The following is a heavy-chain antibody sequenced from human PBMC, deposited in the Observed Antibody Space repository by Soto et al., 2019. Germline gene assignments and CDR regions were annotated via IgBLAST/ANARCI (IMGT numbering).Heavy chain of an antibody. D-gene: IGHD3-16*01. CDR1: GFTFSGSA. CDR3: AKGIHVNSPYGMDV. V-gene: IGHV3-73*02. CDR2: IRSKANSYAT. Sequence: EVQLVESGGGLVQPGGSLKLSCAASGFTFSGSAMHWVRQASGKGLEWVGRIRSKANSYATAYAASVKGRFTISRDDSKNTAYLQMNSLRAEDTAVYYCAKGIHVNSPYGMDVWGQGTTVTVSS. J-gene: IGHJ6*02.